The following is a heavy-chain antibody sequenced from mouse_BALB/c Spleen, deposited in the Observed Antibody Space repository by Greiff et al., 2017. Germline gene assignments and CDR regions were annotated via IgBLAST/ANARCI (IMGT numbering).Heavy chain of an antibody. V-gene: IGHV5-9-4*01. D-gene: IGHD4-1*01. CDR2: ISSGGSYT. CDR3: ARVSGMGDAMDY. J-gene: IGHJ4*01. CDR1: GFTFSSYA. Sequence: VQLKESGGGLVKPGGSLKLSCAASGFTFSSYAMSWVRQSPEKRLEWVAEISSGGSYTYYPDTVTGRFTISRDNAKNTLYLEMSSLRSEDTAMYYCARVSGMGDAMDYWGQGTSVTVSS.